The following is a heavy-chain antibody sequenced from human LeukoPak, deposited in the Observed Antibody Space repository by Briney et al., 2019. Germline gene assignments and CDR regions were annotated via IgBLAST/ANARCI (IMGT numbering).Heavy chain of an antibody. CDR2: IRVSGST. CDR1: GFTFSSYA. V-gene: IGHV3-23*01. J-gene: IGHJ5*02. Sequence: GGSLRLSCTTSGFTFSSYALSWVRQAPGKGLEWVSGIRVSGSTYYPDSVTGRFTISRDNSENTLYLQMNSLRAEDTAVYYCAPPPPYLWGQGTLVTVSS. CDR3: APPPPYL.